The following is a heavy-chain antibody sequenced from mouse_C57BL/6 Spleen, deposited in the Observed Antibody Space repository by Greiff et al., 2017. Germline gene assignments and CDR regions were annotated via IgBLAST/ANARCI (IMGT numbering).Heavy chain of an antibody. Sequence: DVMLVESGGDLVKPGGSLKLSCAASGFTFSSYGMSWVRQTPDKRLEWVATISSGGSYTYYPDSVKGRFTISRDNAKNTLYLQMSSLKSEDTAMYYCARQDGYLHFDYWGQGTTLTVSS. D-gene: IGHD2-3*01. CDR3: ARQDGYLHFDY. V-gene: IGHV5-6*02. J-gene: IGHJ2*01. CDR1: GFTFSSYG. CDR2: ISSGGSYT.